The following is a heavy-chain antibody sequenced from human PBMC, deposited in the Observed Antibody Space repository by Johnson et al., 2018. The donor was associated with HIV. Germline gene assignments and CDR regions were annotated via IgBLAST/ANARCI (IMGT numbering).Heavy chain of an antibody. V-gene: IGHV3-13*01. CDR2: IDTAGDT. CDR1: GFTLSSYD. CDR3: ARRSIRSDGFDI. J-gene: IGHJ3*02. Sequence: VQLVESGGGLVQPGGSLRLSCAASGFTLSSYDMHWVRQATGNGLEWVSEIDTAGDTYYPGSVKGRFTTSRENAKNSLYLQMNSLRAGDTAVYYCARRSIRSDGFDIWGQGTMVTVSS. D-gene: IGHD4-11*01.